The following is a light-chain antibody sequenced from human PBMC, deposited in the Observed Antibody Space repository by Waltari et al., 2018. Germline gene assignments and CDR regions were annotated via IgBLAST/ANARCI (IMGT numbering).Light chain of an antibody. V-gene: IGLV2-14*01. CDR3: CSYTSSNTYV. Sequence: QSAMTQPASVSGSPGQSITISCTGTSTDVGTCNFVSWYQHPPGKAPKLMISGVSNRPSGVANRFSGSKSDNTASLTISGLQAEDEADYFCCSYTSSNTYVFGTGTRVTVL. CDR1: STDVGTCNF. J-gene: IGLJ1*01. CDR2: GVS.